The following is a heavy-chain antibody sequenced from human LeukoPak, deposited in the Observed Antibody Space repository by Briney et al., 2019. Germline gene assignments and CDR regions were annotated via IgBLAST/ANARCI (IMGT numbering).Heavy chain of an antibody. J-gene: IGHJ4*02. Sequence: PSETLSLTCAVYGGSFSGYYWSWIRQPPGKGLEWIGESKHSGGTNYNPSLKSRVTISVDTSKKQFSLTLTSVTAADTAVYYCARGQWEVRGIIITQLDYWGRGTLVTVSS. D-gene: IGHD3-10*01. CDR1: GGSFSGYY. V-gene: IGHV4-34*01. CDR3: ARGQWEVRGIIITQLDY. CDR2: SKHSGGT.